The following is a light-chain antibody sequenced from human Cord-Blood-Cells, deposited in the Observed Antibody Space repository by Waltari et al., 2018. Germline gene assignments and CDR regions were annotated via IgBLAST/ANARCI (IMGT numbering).Light chain of an antibody. CDR3: YSTDSSGNHRV. CDR1: ALPKNY. CDR2: EDS. J-gene: IGLJ2*01. V-gene: IGLV3-10*01. Sequence: SYELTQPPSVSVSPGQKARITCPGDALPKNYAYWYQHKSGQAPVLVLYEDSKRPSGIPERFSGSSSGTMATLTISGAQVEDEADYYCYSTDSSGNHRVFGGGTKLTVL.